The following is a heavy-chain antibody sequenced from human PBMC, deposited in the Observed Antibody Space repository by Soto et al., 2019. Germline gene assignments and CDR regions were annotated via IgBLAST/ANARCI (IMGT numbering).Heavy chain of an antibody. CDR3: VSQGGGGIAAGSIWGAFEI. J-gene: IGHJ3*02. CDR1: GFTFSSYA. V-gene: IGHV3-64D*06. Sequence: GGSLRLSCAASGFTFSSYAMHWVRQAPGKGLEYVSAISSNGGSTYYADSVKGRFTISRDNSKNTLYLQMSSLRAEDTAVYYCVSQGGGGIAAGSIWGAFEIWGQGTMVTVSS. D-gene: IGHD6-13*01. CDR2: ISSNGGST.